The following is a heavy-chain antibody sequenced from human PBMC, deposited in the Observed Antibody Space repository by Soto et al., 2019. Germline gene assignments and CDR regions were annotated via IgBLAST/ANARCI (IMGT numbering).Heavy chain of an antibody. CDR2: ISYDGSNK. V-gene: IGHV3-30*18. J-gene: IGHJ6*02. CDR3: AKPMVRGVINGYGMDV. D-gene: IGHD3-10*01. CDR1: GFTFSSYG. Sequence: LRLSCAASGFTFSSYGMHWVRQAPGKGLEWVAVISYDGSNKYYADSVKGRFTISRDNSKNTLYLQMNSLRAEDTAVYYCAKPMVRGVINGYGMDVWGQGTTVTVSS.